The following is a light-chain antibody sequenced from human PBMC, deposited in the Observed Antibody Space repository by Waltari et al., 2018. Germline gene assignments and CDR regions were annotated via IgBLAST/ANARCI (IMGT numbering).Light chain of an antibody. CDR2: QDS. Sequence: SYELTQPPSVSVSPGQTASIPCSGDQLGDKYACWYQQKPGQSPVLVIYQDSKRPSGIPERFSGSNSGNTATLTISGTQAMDEADYYCQAWDSSTADWVFGGGTKLTVL. V-gene: IGLV3-1*01. CDR3: QAWDSSTADWV. J-gene: IGLJ3*02. CDR1: QLGDKY.